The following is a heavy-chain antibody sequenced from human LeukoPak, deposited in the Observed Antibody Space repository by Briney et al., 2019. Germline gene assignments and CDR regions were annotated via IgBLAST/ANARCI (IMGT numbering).Heavy chain of an antibody. J-gene: IGHJ5*02. CDR1: GYTSTGYY. CDR3: ARDPEGYYDSSGYFSGWFDP. D-gene: IGHD3-22*01. Sequence: ASVKVSCKASGYTSTGYYMHWVRQAPGQGLEWMGWINPNSGGTNYAQKFQGRVTMTRDTSISTAYMELSRLRSDDTAVYYCARDPEGYYDSSGYFSGWFDPWGQGTLVTVSS. V-gene: IGHV1-2*02. CDR2: INPNSGGT.